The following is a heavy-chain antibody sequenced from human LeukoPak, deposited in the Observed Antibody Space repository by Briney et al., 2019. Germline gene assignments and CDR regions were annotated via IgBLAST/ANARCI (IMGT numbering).Heavy chain of an antibody. CDR2: IYPGDSDT. D-gene: IGHD2-21*02. Sequence: GESLKISCKGSGYSFTSYWIGWVRQMPGKGLEWMGIIYPGDSDTTYSPSFQGQVTISADKSISTSYVQWSSLKASDTAMYYCARRNPLTQDAFDIWGQGTMVTVSS. CDR3: ARRNPLTQDAFDI. J-gene: IGHJ3*02. CDR1: GYSFTSYW. V-gene: IGHV5-51*01.